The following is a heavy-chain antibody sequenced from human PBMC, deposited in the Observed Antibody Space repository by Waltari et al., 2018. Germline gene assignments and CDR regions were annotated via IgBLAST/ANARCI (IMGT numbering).Heavy chain of an antibody. CDR1: GGTFSRYA. Sequence: VQLVQSGAAVKNPGSSLKVSCTASGGTFSRYAISWVGQAPGQGLAWMGGIIHIFGTANDAQKCKGRVTITANESTSTAYMELSSLRSEDTAVYYCAKSQYSSSYFDYWGQGTLVTVSS. CDR3: AKSQYSSSYFDY. D-gene: IGHD6-6*01. CDR2: IIHIFGTA. J-gene: IGHJ4*02. V-gene: IGHV1-69*01.